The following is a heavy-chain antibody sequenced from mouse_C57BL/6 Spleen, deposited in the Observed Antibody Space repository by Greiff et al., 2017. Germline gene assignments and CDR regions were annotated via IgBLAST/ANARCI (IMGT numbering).Heavy chain of an antibody. V-gene: IGHV1-74*01. CDR1: GYTFTSYW. D-gene: IGHD1-1*01. CDR2: IHPSASDT. CDR3: AMSFGSSYDWYFDV. J-gene: IGHJ1*03. Sequence: VQLQQPGAELVKPGASVKVSCKASGYTFTSYWMHWVKQRPGQGLEWIGRIHPSASDTNYNQKFKGKATLTVDKSSSTAYMQLSSLTSEDSAVYYCAMSFGSSYDWYFDVWGTVTTVTVSS.